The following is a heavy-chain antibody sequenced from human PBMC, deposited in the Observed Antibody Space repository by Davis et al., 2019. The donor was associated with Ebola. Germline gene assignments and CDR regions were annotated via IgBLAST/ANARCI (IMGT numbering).Heavy chain of an antibody. J-gene: IGHJ6*02. Sequence: MPSETLSLTCTVSGGSISSYYWSWIRQPPGKGLEWIGYIYYSGSTNYNPSLKSRVTISVDTSKNQFSLKLSSVTAADTAVYYCARSSIAARPGYYYGMDVWGQGTTVTVSS. V-gene: IGHV4-59*01. CDR2: IYYSGST. CDR3: ARSSIAARPGYYYGMDV. D-gene: IGHD6-6*01. CDR1: GGSISSYY.